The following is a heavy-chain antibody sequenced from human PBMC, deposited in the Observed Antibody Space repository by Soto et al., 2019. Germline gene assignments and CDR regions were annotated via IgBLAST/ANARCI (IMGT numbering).Heavy chain of an antibody. V-gene: IGHV3-23*01. Sequence: GVSLRLSGAPSGFSLSSYAMRWVRQAPGHGLEWVSAISGSGGSTYYADSVKGRFTISRDNSKNTLYLQMNSLRAEDTAVYYCAKDREAVAGYYYYGMDVWGQGTTVTVSS. CDR2: ISGSGGST. D-gene: IGHD6-19*01. CDR3: AKDREAVAGYYYYGMDV. J-gene: IGHJ6*02. CDR1: GFSLSSYA.